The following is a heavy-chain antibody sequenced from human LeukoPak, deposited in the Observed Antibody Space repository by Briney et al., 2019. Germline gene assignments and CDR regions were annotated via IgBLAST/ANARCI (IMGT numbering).Heavy chain of an antibody. D-gene: IGHD5-18*01. CDR2: IYYSGST. CDR3: ARAQRGYSFVFDL. CDR1: GGSTRSYY. V-gene: IGHV4-59*01. J-gene: IGHJ4*02. Sequence: TSETLSLTCTVSGGSTRSYYWNWLRQPPGKGLEWIGHIYYSGSTRYNPSLKSRVTISVDTSKNQFSLKLNSVTAADTALYYCARAQRGYSFVFDLWGLGTLATVSS.